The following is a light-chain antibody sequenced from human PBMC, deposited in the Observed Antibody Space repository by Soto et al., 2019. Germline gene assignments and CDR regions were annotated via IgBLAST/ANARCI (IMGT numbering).Light chain of an antibody. CDR1: QSLVHSDGIAY. J-gene: IGKJ5*01. CDR3: MQGTHWPIT. V-gene: IGKV2-30*02. CDR2: KVS. Sequence: DVVMTQSPLSLPVTLGQPASISCRSNQSLVHSDGIAYFSWFQQRPGRSPGRXIYKVSNRDSGVQARFSGSGSGTDFALKISRVEAEDVGVYYCMQGTHWPITFGQGTRLEIK.